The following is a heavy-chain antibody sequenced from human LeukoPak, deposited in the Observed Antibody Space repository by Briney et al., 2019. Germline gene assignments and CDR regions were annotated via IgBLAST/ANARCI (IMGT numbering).Heavy chain of an antibody. CDR2: ISSSSSYI. CDR1: GFTFSSYS. D-gene: IGHD6-13*01. V-gene: IGHV3-21*01. J-gene: IGHJ3*02. Sequence: GGSLRLSCAASGFTFSSYSMNWVRQAPGKWLEWVSSISSSSSYIYYADSVKGRFTISRDNAKNSLYLQMNSLRAEDTAVYYCARTIAAAGITAFDIWGQGTMVTVSS. CDR3: ARTIAAAGITAFDI.